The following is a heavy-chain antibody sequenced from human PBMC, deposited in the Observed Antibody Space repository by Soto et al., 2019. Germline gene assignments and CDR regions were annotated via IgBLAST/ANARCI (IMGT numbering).Heavy chain of an antibody. CDR1: GGYISSGGYY. D-gene: IGHD3-16*01. CDR2: IYYSGST. Sequence: QVQLQESGPGLVKPSQTLSLTCTVSGGYISSGGYYWSSIRQHPGKGLEWIGYIYYSGSTYYNPSLKSRVTRSVDTSKNQFSLKLSSVTAADTAVYYCARGSGIVMPFDSWGQGTLVTVSS. CDR3: ARGSGIVMPFDS. V-gene: IGHV4-31*03. J-gene: IGHJ5*01.